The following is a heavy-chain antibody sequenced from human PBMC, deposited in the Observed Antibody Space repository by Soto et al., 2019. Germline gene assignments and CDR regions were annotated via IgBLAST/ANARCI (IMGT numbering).Heavy chain of an antibody. CDR1: CFMFNNYA. Sequence: GGSLRLSCASSCFMFNNYAMSWVRQAPGKGLEWVSTVSFSGGTTYYADSLKGRFTISRDNSKKTVYLQMNRLRADDTAIYYCAKGLYYYDSSGYRLFDYWGQGTLVPVSS. D-gene: IGHD3-22*01. J-gene: IGHJ4*02. CDR3: AKGLYYYDSSGYRLFDY. CDR2: VSFSGGTT. V-gene: IGHV3-23*01.